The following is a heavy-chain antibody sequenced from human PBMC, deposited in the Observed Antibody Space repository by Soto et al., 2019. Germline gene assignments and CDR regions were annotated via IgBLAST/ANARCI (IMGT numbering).Heavy chain of an antibody. CDR2: TYYRAKWYN. V-gene: IGHV6-1*01. CDR1: GDSVSSDSAA. J-gene: IGHJ4*02. Sequence: PTRSLACAISGDSVSSDSAAWSWIRQSPSGGLEWLGRTYYRAKWYNDYAVSVKSRLTINPDTSKNQFSLQLTSVAPQDTAVYYCARYNSSYRVCDYWGQGTLVTVSS. D-gene: IGHD6-6*01. CDR3: ARYNSSYRVCDY.